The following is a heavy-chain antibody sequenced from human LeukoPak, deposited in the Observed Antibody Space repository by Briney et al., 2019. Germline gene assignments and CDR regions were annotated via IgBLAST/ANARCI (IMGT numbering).Heavy chain of an antibody. Sequence: GESLKISFKGSGYRFTTYWIAWVRQMPGKGLEWMGVIYPGDSETRYSPSFQGQVTISADKSISTAYLQWSTLKAADTAMYYCARLDSSSWYRYFDYWGQGTLVTVSS. J-gene: IGHJ4*02. V-gene: IGHV5-51*01. CDR3: ARLDSSSWYRYFDY. D-gene: IGHD6-13*01. CDR1: GYRFTTYW. CDR2: IYPGDSET.